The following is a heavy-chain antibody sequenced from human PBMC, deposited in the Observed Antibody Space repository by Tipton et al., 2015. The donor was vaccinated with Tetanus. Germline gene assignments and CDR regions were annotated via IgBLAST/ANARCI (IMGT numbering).Heavy chain of an antibody. D-gene: IGHD6-25*01. CDR3: ARDSRLFYAMDV. J-gene: IGHJ6*02. Sequence: GLVKPLQTLSLTCTVSGDSISSGNYRYNWIRQLPGKGLEWIGYIYHTGTTYYNPSFKSRVSISVDTSMSQSSLELNSVTAADTAVYYCARDSRLFYAMDVWGQGATVAVSS. CDR1: GDSISSGNYR. CDR2: IYHTGTT. V-gene: IGHV4-31*03.